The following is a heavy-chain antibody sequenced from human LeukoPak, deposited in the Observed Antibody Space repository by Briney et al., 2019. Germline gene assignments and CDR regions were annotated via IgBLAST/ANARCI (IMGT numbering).Heavy chain of an antibody. CDR3: ARHGRPTDCFDY. D-gene: IGHD1-26*01. V-gene: IGHV4-59*08. CDR1: GGSISSYY. Sequence: SETLSLTCTVSGGSISSYYWSWIRQPPGKGLEWIGYIYYSGSPNYNPSLKSRVTISVDTSKNQFSLKLSSVTAADTAVYYCARHGRPTDCFDYWGQGTLVTVSS. J-gene: IGHJ4*02. CDR2: IYYSGSP.